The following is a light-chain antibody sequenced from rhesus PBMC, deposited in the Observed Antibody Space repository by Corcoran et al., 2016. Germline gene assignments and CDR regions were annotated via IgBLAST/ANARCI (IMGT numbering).Light chain of an antibody. CDR1: QSLLHSGGKTY. J-gene: IGKJ4*01. CDR2: EIS. CDR3: MQGLQLPLT. V-gene: IGKV2S15*01. Sequence: DIVMTQTPLSLPVTPGEPASISCRSSQSLLHSGGKTYFYWYLQKPGQSPQLLIYEISNRASGVPDRVSGGGSGTDFTLKISRVEAEDVGVYYCMQGLQLPLTFGGGTKLELK.